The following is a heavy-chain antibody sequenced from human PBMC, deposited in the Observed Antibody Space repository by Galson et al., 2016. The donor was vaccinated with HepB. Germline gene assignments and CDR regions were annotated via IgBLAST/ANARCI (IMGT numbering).Heavy chain of an antibody. V-gene: IGHV4-59*01. Sequence: SETLSLTCTVSGGSINPYSWTWIRQTPGKGLEWIRYISHTGSTHYNPSLKSRVTISVDTSKNQFSLKLSSVTAADTAVYYCARMSYFDISGYDYYFDYWGQGTLVTVSS. D-gene: IGHD3-22*01. CDR1: GGSINPYS. CDR3: ARMSYFDISGYDYYFDY. J-gene: IGHJ4*02. CDR2: ISHTGST.